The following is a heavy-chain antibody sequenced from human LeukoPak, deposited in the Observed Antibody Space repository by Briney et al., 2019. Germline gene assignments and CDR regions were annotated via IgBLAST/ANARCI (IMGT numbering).Heavy chain of an antibody. CDR1: GFTFSRFW. J-gene: IGHJ4*02. CDR2: IKEDGSDQ. D-gene: IGHD1-1*01. CDR3: ARDGSNWNDFDY. V-gene: IGHV3-7*04. Sequence: GGCLRLSCAASGFTFSRFWMNWVRQAPGKGLEWVANIKEDGSDQRYVDSVKGRFTISRDSTKNSMYLQMNSLRAEDTAVYYCARDGSNWNDFDYWGQGTLVTVSS.